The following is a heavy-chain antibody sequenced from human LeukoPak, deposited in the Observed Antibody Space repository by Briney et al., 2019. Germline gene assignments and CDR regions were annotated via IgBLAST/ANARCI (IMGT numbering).Heavy chain of an antibody. CDR2: ISASGGTT. CDR3: ASESGSYYDY. V-gene: IGHV3-23*01. CDR1: GFTFSSYA. D-gene: IGHD1-26*01. Sequence: PGGSLRLSCAASGFTFSSYAMSWVRQAPGKGLDWVSGISASGGTTYYADSVKGRFTISRDNSNNTLYLQMNTLTAEDTAVYYCASESGSYYDYWGQGTLVTVSS. J-gene: IGHJ4*02.